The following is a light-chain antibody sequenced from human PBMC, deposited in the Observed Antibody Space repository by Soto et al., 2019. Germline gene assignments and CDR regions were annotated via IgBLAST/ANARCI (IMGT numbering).Light chain of an antibody. CDR1: FSNIGDNV. V-gene: IGLV1-44*01. CDR3: AAWDDSLTAL. CDR2: LND. Sequence: QSVLTQPPSLSATPGQRVNISCSGSFSNIGDNVVNWYQQLPGAAPKLLIYLNDPRPSGVPARFSGSKSGTSAFPAISGLQSEDEADDYRAAWDDSLTALFGTGTKVTV. J-gene: IGLJ1*01.